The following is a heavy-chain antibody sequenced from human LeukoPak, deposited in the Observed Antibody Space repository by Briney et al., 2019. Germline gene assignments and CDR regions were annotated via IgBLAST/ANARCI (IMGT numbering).Heavy chain of an antibody. J-gene: IGHJ4*02. D-gene: IGHD1-1*01. CDR2: IYTSGST. V-gene: IGHV4-61*09. CDR1: GGSISSGSYY. CDR3: ARGGNWNSYYFAY. Sequence: SETLSLTCTVSGGSISSGSYYWNWIRQPAGRGLEWIGHIYTSGSTSYNPSLKSRVTISLDTSKNQFSLNLSSVTAADTAVYYCARGGNWNSYYFAYWGQGTLVTVSS.